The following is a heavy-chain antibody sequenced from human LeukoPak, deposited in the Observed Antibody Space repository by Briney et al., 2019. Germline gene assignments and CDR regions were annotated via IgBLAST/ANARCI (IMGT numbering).Heavy chain of an antibody. Sequence: SQTLSLACTVSGVSISSGDYYWSWIRQPPGKGLEWIGYIYYSGNTYYNPSLKSRVTISVDASKNQFSLKLSSVTAADTAVYYCARGGDSSGLDYWGQGTLVTVSS. V-gene: IGHV4-30-4*08. CDR1: GVSISSGDYY. D-gene: IGHD3-22*01. CDR2: IYYSGNT. J-gene: IGHJ4*02. CDR3: ARGGDSSGLDY.